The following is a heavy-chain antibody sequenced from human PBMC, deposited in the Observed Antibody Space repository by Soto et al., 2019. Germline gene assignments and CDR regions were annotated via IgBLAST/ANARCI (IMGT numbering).Heavy chain of an antibody. J-gene: IGHJ4*02. CDR1: GGSFSGYY. Sequence: PSETLSLTCAVYGGSFSGYYWSWIRQPPGKGXXWXXEIXXXXSXXXNPSLKSRVTISVDTSKNQFSLKLSSVTAADTAVYYCARGFNNFDYWGQGTLVTVSS. V-gene: IGHV4-34*01. CDR2: IXXXXSX. CDR3: ARGFNNFDY.